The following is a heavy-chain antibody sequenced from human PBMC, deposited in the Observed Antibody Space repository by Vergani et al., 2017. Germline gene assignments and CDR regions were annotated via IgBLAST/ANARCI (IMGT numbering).Heavy chain of an antibody. V-gene: IGHV5-51*01. CDR2: VYPADSDT. CDR1: GYNFTNSW. J-gene: IGHJ4*02. CDR3: ARKYSFGLFDY. D-gene: IGHD5-18*01. Sequence: EVQLVQSRAEVIKPGESLKISCKASGYNFTNSWIGWVRQMPGKGLEWMGVVYPADSDTRYSPSFQGQVTISADKSISTAYLQWNSLKASDTAIYFCARKYSFGLFDYWGQGIPVTVSS.